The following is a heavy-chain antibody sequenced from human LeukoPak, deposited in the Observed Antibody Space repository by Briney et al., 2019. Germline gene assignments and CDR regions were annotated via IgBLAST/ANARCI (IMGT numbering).Heavy chain of an antibody. J-gene: IGHJ5*02. CDR2: ISSSGSTI. Sequence: GGSLRLSCAASGFTFSDYYMSWIRQAPGKGLEWVSYISSSGSTIYYADSVKGRFTISRENAKNSLYLQMNSLRAEDTAVYYCARSSLDSSGWYRPRTPNWFDPWGQGTLVTVSS. CDR1: GFTFSDYY. CDR3: ARSSLDSSGWYRPRTPNWFDP. D-gene: IGHD6-19*01. V-gene: IGHV3-11*01.